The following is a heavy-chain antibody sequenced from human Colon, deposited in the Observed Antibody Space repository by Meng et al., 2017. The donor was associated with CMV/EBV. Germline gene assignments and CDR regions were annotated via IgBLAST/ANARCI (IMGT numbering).Heavy chain of an antibody. CDR3: ARAVDSGTYSPGYFDY. Sequence: SVKVSCKASEGTFSNYTLNWVRQAPGQGLEWMGRTIPMLSIANYAKKFQGRVTITADKSTSTVYMHLTSLRSDDTAVYFCARAVDSGTYSPGYFDYWGQGTVVTVSS. CDR2: TIPMLSIA. CDR1: EGTFSNYT. J-gene: IGHJ4*02. V-gene: IGHV1-69*02. D-gene: IGHD5-12*01.